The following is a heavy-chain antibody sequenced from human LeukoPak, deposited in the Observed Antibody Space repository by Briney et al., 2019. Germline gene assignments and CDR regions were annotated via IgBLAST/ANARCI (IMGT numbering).Heavy chain of an antibody. CDR2: ISGSGGST. CDR3: AKIGQRVTIFGVVSD. V-gene: IGHV3-23*01. CDR1: GFTFSSYA. J-gene: IGHJ4*02. D-gene: IGHD3-3*01. Sequence: PGGSLRLSCAASGFTFSSYAMSWVRQAPGKGLEGVSAISGSGGSTYYADSVKGRFTISRDDSKNTLYLQMNSLRAEDTAVYYCAKIGQRVTIFGVVSDWGQGTLVTVSS.